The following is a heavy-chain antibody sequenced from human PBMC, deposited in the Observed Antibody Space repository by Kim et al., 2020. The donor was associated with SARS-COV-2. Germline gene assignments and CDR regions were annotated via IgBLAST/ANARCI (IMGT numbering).Heavy chain of an antibody. D-gene: IGHD6-13*01. CDR1: GGSISSYY. V-gene: IGHV4-59*01. CDR3: AREKGSWYEPQHGMDV. CDR2: IYYTGST. Sequence: SETLSLTCTVSGGSISSYYWSWIRQPPGKGLEWIGYIYYTGSTNYNPSLKSRVTISVDTSKNQFSLKLSSVTAADTAVYYCAREKGSWYEPQHGMDVWGQGTTVTVSS. J-gene: IGHJ6*02.